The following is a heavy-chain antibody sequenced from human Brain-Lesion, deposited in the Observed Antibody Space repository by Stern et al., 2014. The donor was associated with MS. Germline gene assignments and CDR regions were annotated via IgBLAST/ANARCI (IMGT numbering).Heavy chain of an antibody. CDR1: GYIFTSYY. V-gene: IGHV1-2*06. Sequence: VQLVQSGAEVKKPGASVKVSCTTSGYIFTSYYIHWVRQAPGQGLEWMARINPNTGGTKYAQKFQGRVTMSRDTSISTAYVELSRLTSDDTAVYYCARDQRGITIFGVVTDYYYLGMDVWGQGTTVTVSS. D-gene: IGHD3-3*01. CDR3: ARDQRGITIFGVVTDYYYLGMDV. J-gene: IGHJ6*02. CDR2: INPNTGGT.